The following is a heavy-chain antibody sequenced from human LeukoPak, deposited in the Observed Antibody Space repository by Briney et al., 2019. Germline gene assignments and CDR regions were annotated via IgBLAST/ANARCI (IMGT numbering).Heavy chain of an antibody. CDR3: ARRGQRWLQLHGFDY. D-gene: IGHD5-24*01. V-gene: IGHV5-51*01. Sequence: GESLKISCKGSGYSFTSYWIGWVRQMPGKGLEWMGIIYPGDSDTRYSPSFQGQVTISADKSISTAYLQWSSLKASDTAMYYCARRGQRWLQLHGFDYWGQGTLVTVSS. J-gene: IGHJ4*02. CDR1: GYSFTSYW. CDR2: IYPGDSDT.